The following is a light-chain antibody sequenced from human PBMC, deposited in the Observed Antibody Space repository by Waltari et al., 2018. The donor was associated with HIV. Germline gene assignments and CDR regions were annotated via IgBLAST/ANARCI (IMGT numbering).Light chain of an antibody. CDR1: SSNIGSKY. V-gene: IGLV1-47*01. CDR2: RNY. J-gene: IGLJ2*01. CDR3: AAWDDSLSGRGV. Sequence: QSVLTQPPSASGTPGQRVTISCSGSSSNIGSKYVYWYQQLPGTAPKLLIYRNYQRPSGVPDRFSGSKAGTSASRAISGLRSEDEADYYCAAWDDSLSGRGVFGGGTKLTVL.